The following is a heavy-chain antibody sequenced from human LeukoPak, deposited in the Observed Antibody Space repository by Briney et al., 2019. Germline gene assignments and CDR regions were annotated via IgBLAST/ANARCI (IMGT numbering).Heavy chain of an antibody. J-gene: IGHJ1*01. CDR2: ISYDGSNK. CDR1: GFTFSSYA. CDR3: ARENGGGSGYHLDEYFQH. Sequence: GGSLRLSCAASGFTFSSYAMHWVRQAPGKGLEWVAVISYDGSNKYYADSVKGRFTISRDNSKNTLYLQMNSLRAEDTAVYYCARENGGGSGYHLDEYFQHWGQGTLVTISS. D-gene: IGHD3-22*01. V-gene: IGHV3-30-3*01.